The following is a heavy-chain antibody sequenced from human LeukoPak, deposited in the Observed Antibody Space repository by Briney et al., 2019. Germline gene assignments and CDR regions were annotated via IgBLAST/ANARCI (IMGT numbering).Heavy chain of an antibody. CDR3: ARENDFWSGSPFDY. D-gene: IGHD3-3*01. V-gene: IGHV3-11*06. CDR2: ISSSSSHI. Sequence: GGSLRLSCAASGFTFSDYYMNWVRQAPGKGLEWVSYISSSSSHIYYADSVKGRFTISRDNAKNSLYLQMHSLRAEDTAVFYCARENDFWSGSPFDYWGQGSLVTVSS. CDR1: GFTFSDYY. J-gene: IGHJ4*02.